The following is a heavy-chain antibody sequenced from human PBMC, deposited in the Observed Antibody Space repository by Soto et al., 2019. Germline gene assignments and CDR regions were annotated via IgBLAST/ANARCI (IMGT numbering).Heavy chain of an antibody. D-gene: IGHD3-3*01. CDR2: MNPNSGNT. J-gene: IGHJ4*02. CDR1: GYTFTSYD. CDR3: ARERYYAFWSGYYSHPSFDY. Sequence: ASVKVSCKASGYTFTSYDINWVRQATGQGLEWMGWMNPNSGNTGYAQKFQGRVTMTRNTSISTAYMELSSLRSEDTAVYYCARERYYAFWSGYYSHPSFDYWGQGTLVTVSS. V-gene: IGHV1-8*01.